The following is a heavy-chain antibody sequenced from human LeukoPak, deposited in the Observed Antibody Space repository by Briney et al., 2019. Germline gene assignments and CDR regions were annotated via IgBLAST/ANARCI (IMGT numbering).Heavy chain of an antibody. Sequence: GGSLRLSCAASGFTFNTYAMNWVRQAPGKGLEWVSVITGNAGLIAYADSVRGRFTISRDNSKNMLYLQMNSLTAEDTAEYYCAKDRTPDGYYSIDYWGQGTPVTVSS. CDR1: GFTFNTYA. D-gene: IGHD3-22*01. CDR2: ITGNAGLI. J-gene: IGHJ4*02. V-gene: IGHV3-23*01. CDR3: AKDRTPDGYYSIDY.